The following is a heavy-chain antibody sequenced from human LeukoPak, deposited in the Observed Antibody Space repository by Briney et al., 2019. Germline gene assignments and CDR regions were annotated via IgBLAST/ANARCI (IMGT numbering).Heavy chain of an antibody. CDR1: GGTFSSYA. Sequence: SVNVSCKASGGTFSSYAISWVRQAPGQGLEWMGGIIPIFGTANYAQKFQGRVTITADESTSTAYMELSSLRSEDTAVYYCARWVGSTSCYGCPKGNDAFDIWGQGTMVTVSS. V-gene: IGHV1-69*13. CDR2: IIPIFGTA. D-gene: IGHD2-2*01. CDR3: ARWVGSTSCYGCPKGNDAFDI. J-gene: IGHJ3*02.